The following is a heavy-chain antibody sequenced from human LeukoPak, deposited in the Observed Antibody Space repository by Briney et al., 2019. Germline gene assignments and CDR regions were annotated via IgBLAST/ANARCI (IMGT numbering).Heavy chain of an antibody. CDR1: GGSISSYY. V-gene: IGHV4-59*01. J-gene: IGHJ6*02. Sequence: SETLSLTCTVSGGSISSYYWSWIRQPPGKGLEWVGYIYYSGSTTYNPSLKSRVTISVDTSKNQFSLKLSSVTAADTAVYYCARGPRGDSSGYYFGYYYYYYGMDVWGQGTTVTVSS. CDR2: IYYSGST. CDR3: ARGPRGDSSGYYFGYYYYYYGMDV. D-gene: IGHD3-22*01.